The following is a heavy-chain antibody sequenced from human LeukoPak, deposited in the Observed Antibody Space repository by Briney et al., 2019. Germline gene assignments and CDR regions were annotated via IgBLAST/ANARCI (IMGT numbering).Heavy chain of an antibody. CDR2: IYPGDSDV. J-gene: IGHJ4*02. D-gene: IGHD1-26*01. CDR1: GYSFSSFW. Sequence: GESLKISCQGSGYSFSSFWIGWVRQMPGKGLEWMGFIYPGDSDVRYSPSFQGQVNISADKSLNSAYLQWNSLKASDTAMYYCARRRSMSYRSYFEYLGQGTLVTVSS. CDR3: ARRRSMSYRSYFEY. V-gene: IGHV5-51*01.